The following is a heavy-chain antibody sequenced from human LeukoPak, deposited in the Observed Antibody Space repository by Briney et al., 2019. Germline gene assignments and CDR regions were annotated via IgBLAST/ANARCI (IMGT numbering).Heavy chain of an antibody. CDR2: ISWNSGSI. D-gene: IGHD6-19*01. Sequence: GGSLRLSCAASGFTFDDYAMRWVRQAPGKGLEWVSGISWNSGSIGYADSVKGRFTISRDNAKNSLYLQMNSLRAEDTALYYCAKGSIAVAGNFDYWGQGTLVTVSS. CDR3: AKGSIAVAGNFDY. CDR1: GFTFDDYA. J-gene: IGHJ4*02. V-gene: IGHV3-9*01.